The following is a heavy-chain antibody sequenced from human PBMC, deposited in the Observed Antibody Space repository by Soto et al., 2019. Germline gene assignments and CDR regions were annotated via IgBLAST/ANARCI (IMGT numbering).Heavy chain of an antibody. CDR3: ARRRIQPNGFDT. CDR2: VYDSGNT. Sequence: QLQLQESGPGLVKTSETLSLTCTVSGVSVSRSSLYYWVWIRQPPGKGLEWIGRVYDSGNTYYNPSLKSRATISVDTSKNHFSLKVTSVTAAYTAVYYCARRRIQPNGFDTWGQGTLVTVSS. J-gene: IGHJ5*02. V-gene: IGHV4-39*01. CDR1: GVSVSRSSLYY. D-gene: IGHD2-2*01.